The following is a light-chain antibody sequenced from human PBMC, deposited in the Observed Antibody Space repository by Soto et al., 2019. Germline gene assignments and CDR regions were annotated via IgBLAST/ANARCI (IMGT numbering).Light chain of an antibody. J-gene: IGKJ4*01. CDR2: AAS. CDR3: QQLRMYPST. CDR1: QDIAIY. V-gene: IGKV1-9*01. Sequence: DIQMTQSPPSLSGFVGDRVSITCRASQDIAIYLAWYQQKPGEAPKLLIYAASTLYGGVPSRFSGSGSGTDFALTITSLQAEDFATYYCQQLRMYPSTFGGGSKV.